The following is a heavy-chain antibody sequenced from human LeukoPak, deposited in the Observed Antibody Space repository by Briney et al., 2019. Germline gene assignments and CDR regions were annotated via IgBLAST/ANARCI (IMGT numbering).Heavy chain of an antibody. Sequence: SETLSLTCTVSGGSISSSSYYWGWIRQPPGKGLEWIGYIYYTGSTYYNPSLKSRVTISVDTSKNQFSLKLSSVTAADTAVYYCARRPLYSSSGDTFDYWGQGTLVTASS. V-gene: IGHV4-39*01. J-gene: IGHJ4*02. CDR1: GGSISSSSYY. CDR2: IYYTGST. D-gene: IGHD6-6*01. CDR3: ARRPLYSSSGDTFDY.